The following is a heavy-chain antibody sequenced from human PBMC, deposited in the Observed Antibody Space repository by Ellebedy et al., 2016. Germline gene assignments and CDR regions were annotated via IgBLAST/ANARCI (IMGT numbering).Heavy chain of an antibody. V-gene: IGHV1-2*02. CDR1: GYTFTGYY. J-gene: IGHJ4*02. D-gene: IGHD2-2*01. Sequence: ASVKVSXXASGYTFTGYYMHWVRQAPGQGLEWMGWINPNSGGTNYAQKFQGRVTMTRDTSISTAYMELSRLRSDDTAVYYCARPLSRYCSSTSCFDYWGQGTLVTVSS. CDR3: ARPLSRYCSSTSCFDY. CDR2: INPNSGGT.